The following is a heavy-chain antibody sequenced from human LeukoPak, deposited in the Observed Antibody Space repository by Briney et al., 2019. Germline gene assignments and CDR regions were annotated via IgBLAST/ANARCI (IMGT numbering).Heavy chain of an antibody. V-gene: IGHV1-46*01. D-gene: IGHD2-2*01. Sequence: ASVKVSCKASGYTFTSYYMHWVRQAPGQGLEWMGIINPSGGSTSYAQKFQGRVTMTRDMPTSTVYMELSSLRSEDTAVYYCARAGIVVVPADKEFDYWGQGTLVTVSS. CDR3: ARAGIVVVPADKEFDY. CDR1: GYTFTSYY. CDR2: INPSGGST. J-gene: IGHJ4*02.